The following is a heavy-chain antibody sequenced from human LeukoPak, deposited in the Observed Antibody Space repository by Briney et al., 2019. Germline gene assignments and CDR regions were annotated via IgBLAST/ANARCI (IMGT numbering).Heavy chain of an antibody. CDR2: IYYSGST. CDR3: ARDTSVGPEGLSWFDP. J-gene: IGHJ5*02. CDR1: GGSISSRNYY. D-gene: IGHD1-14*01. Sequence: SETLSLTCAVSGGSISSRNYYWGWIRQPPGKGLEWIGNIYYSGSTYYNPSLKSRVTISVDTSRNQFSLKLSSVTAADTAVYYCARDTSVGPEGLSWFDPWGQGTLVTVSS. V-gene: IGHV4-39*02.